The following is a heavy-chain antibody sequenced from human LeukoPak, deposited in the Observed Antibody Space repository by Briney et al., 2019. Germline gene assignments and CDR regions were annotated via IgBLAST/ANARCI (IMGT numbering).Heavy chain of an antibody. CDR3: ARRFRDVVEIPAPDY. Sequence: ASVKVSCKSSGYTFTSYGITWVRQAPGQGLEWMGWINTYYGNTDYAQNFQGRVTMTTDTSTSTAYMELRSLRAEDTAMYYCARRFRDVVEIPAPDYWGQGTLVTVSS. CDR1: GYTFTSYG. V-gene: IGHV1-18*01. J-gene: IGHJ4*02. D-gene: IGHD2-2*01. CDR2: INTYYGNT.